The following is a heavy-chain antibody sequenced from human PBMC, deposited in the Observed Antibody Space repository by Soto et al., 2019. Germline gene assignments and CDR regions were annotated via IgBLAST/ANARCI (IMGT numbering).Heavy chain of an antibody. J-gene: IGHJ4*02. V-gene: IGHV1-2*04. CDR2: INPNSGGT. D-gene: IGHD2-21*02. Sequence: GASVKVSCKASGYTSTGYYMHWVRQAPGQGLEWMGWINPNSGGTNYAQKFQGWVTMTRDTSTSTVYMELSSLRSEDTAVYYCARGEVVTATPCCLDYWGQGTLVTVSS. CDR1: GYTSTGYY. CDR3: ARGEVVTATPCCLDY.